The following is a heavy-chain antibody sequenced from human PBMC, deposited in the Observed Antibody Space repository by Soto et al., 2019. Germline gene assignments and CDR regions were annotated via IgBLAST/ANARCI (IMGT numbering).Heavy chain of an antibody. CDR3: AREYSSSSQYGYFDV. Sequence: QVQLVQSGAEVKKPGSSVKVSCKVSGGTFSSYAIGWVRQAPGQGLEWMGGIIPITGTVNYAQKFQGRVTITADESTTTVYMELSSLRSEDTAVYYCAREYSSSSQYGYFDVWGRGTLVTVSS. V-gene: IGHV1-69*01. CDR1: GGTFSSYA. J-gene: IGHJ2*01. D-gene: IGHD6-6*01. CDR2: IIPITGTV.